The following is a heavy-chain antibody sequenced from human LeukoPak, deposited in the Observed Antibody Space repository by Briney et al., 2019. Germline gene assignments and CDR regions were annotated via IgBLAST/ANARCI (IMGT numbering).Heavy chain of an antibody. D-gene: IGHD4-17*01. CDR2: IYHSGST. J-gene: IGHJ4*02. CDR1: GGSISSGGYS. Sequence: SETPSLTCAVSGGSISSGGYSWSWIRQPPGKGLEWIGYIYHSGSTYYNPSLKSRVTISVDRSKNQFSLKLSSVTAADTAVYYCARGYGDSGYYFDYWGQGTLVTVSS. CDR3: ARGYGDSGYYFDY. V-gene: IGHV4-30-2*01.